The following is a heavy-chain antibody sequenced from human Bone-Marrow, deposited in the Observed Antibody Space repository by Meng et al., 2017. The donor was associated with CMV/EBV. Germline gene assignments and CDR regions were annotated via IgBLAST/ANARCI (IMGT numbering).Heavy chain of an antibody. CDR1: GYSFTSYW. V-gene: IGHV5-51*01. Sequence: KVSCKGSGYSFTSYWIGWVRQMPGKGLEWMGIIYPGDSDTRYSPSFQGQVTISADKSISTAYLQWSSLKASDTAMYYCARGFVRYCSSTSCYTSGWFDPWGQGTRVTGSS. CDR3: ARGFVRYCSSTSCYTSGWFDP. J-gene: IGHJ5*02. D-gene: IGHD2-2*02. CDR2: IYPGDSDT.